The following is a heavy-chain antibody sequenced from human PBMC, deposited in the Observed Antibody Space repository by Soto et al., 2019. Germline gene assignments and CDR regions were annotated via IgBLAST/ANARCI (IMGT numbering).Heavy chain of an antibody. V-gene: IGHV1-69*04. CDR1: GGTFSTYI. J-gene: IGHJ3*01. CDR2: IIPIPDIT. Sequence: SVKVSCKAPGGTFSTYIISWVRQAPGQGLEWMGRIIPIPDITNYAQKFQGRVTVTADRSTCTAYMELTSLKSEDTAVYYCARDRITTRGDAFDLWGQGTMVTVSS. D-gene: IGHD3-3*01. CDR3: ARDRITTRGDAFDL.